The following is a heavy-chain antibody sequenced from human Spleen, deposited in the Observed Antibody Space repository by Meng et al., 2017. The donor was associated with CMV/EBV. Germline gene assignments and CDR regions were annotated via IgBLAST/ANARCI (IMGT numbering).Heavy chain of an antibody. J-gene: IGHJ6*02. CDR1: GFMFSSYG. CDR3: AKNLYHSAPRANYDYYFAMNL. Sequence: GESLKISCVASGFMFSSYGMYWVRQAPGKGLEWVAFIQYDARNIYYADSVKGRFTISRDSSKKTLSLQMSSLRADDTAVYYCAKNLYHSAPRANYDYYFAMNLWGQGTTVTVSS. D-gene: IGHD4/OR15-4a*01. V-gene: IGHV3-30*02. CDR2: IQYDARNI.